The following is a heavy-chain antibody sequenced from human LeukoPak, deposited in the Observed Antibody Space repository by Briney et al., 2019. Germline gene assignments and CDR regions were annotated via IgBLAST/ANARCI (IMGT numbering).Heavy chain of an antibody. V-gene: IGHV4-59*08. CDR3: ARHRDILTGYRWFDP. CDR1: GDSISSYY. Sequence: PSETLSLTCTVSGDSISSYYWSWIRQPPGKGLEWIGYIYYSGSTNYNPSLKSRVTISVDTSKNQFSLKLSSVTAADTAVYYCARHRDILTGYRWFDPWGQGTLVTVSS. CDR2: IYYSGST. J-gene: IGHJ5*02. D-gene: IGHD3-9*01.